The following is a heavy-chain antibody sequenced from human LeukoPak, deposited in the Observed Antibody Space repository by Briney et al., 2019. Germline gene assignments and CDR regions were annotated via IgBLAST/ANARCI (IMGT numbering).Heavy chain of an antibody. Sequence: SGPTLFNPTPPLTLTCTFSGFSLTTSEVGVGWVRQPPVKALEWLALIYWDDDTRYIPSLKSRLTITKDTSKNQVVLTMPNMDPVDTATYYCARLSNIAPRPVDFWGQGTLVTVSS. J-gene: IGHJ4*02. CDR1: GFSLTTSEVG. V-gene: IGHV2-5*02. CDR2: IYWDDDT. CDR3: ARLSNIAPRPVDF. D-gene: IGHD6-6*01.